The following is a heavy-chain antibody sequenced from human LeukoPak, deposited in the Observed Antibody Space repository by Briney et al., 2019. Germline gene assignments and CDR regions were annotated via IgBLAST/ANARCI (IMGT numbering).Heavy chain of an antibody. D-gene: IGHD2-15*01. Sequence: GESLKISCKGSGFDFTVHWIAWVRQMPGKGLEWMGIIYLGDSDTRYSPSFQGQVTISADKSISTAYLQWSSLKASDTAIYFCVYCSGGSSSYGMDVWGQGTTVTVSS. CDR3: VYCSGGSSSYGMDV. J-gene: IGHJ6*02. CDR1: GFDFTVHW. CDR2: IYLGDSDT. V-gene: IGHV5-51*01.